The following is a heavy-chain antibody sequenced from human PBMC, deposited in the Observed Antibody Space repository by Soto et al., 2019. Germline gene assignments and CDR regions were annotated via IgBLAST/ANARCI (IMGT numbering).Heavy chain of an antibody. CDR2: FDPEDGET. Sequence: ASVKVSCKVSGYTLTELSMHWVRQAPGKGLEWMGGFDPEDGETIYAQKFQGRVTMTEDTSTDTAYMELGSLRSEDTAVYYCATDAWELLRIDIWGQGTMVTVSS. J-gene: IGHJ3*02. D-gene: IGHD1-26*01. CDR1: GYTLTELS. CDR3: ATDAWELLRIDI. V-gene: IGHV1-24*01.